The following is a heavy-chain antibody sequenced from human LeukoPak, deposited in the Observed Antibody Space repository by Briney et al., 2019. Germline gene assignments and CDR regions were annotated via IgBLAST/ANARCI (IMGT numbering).Heavy chain of an antibody. D-gene: IGHD1-14*01. V-gene: IGHV4-4*07. Sequence: PSEPLSLTCTVSGGSISSYYWSWIRQPAGKGLEWIGRIYTSGSTNYHPSLKSRVTMSVDTSKKQFSLKLSSVTAADTAVYYCAGSNHWPFDYWGQGTLVTVSS. CDR3: AGSNHWPFDY. CDR2: IYTSGST. J-gene: IGHJ4*02. CDR1: GGSISSYY.